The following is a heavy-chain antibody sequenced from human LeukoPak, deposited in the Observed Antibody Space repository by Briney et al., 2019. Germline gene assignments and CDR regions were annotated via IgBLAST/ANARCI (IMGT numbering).Heavy chain of an antibody. V-gene: IGHV5-51*01. D-gene: IGHD2-15*01. Sequence: GESLKVSCKGSGYSINNYWIGWVRQMPGKGLEWMGIIYPADSDIRYSPSFQGQVTISADKSISTIYLQWSSLKASDTAMYYCARQEYCSGGSCYTWFDPWGQGTLVTVSS. CDR2: IYPADSDI. CDR1: GYSINNYW. J-gene: IGHJ5*02. CDR3: ARQEYCSGGSCYTWFDP.